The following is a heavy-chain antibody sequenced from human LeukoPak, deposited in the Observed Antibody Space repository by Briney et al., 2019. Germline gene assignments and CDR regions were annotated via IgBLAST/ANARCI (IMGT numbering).Heavy chain of an antibody. D-gene: IGHD6-13*01. CDR3: ARTTRYSSSPFDY. CDR1: GFTFSSYA. CDR2: IYYSGST. J-gene: IGHJ4*02. V-gene: IGHV4-31*02. Sequence: LRLSCAASGFTFSSYAMNWVRQAPGKGLEWIGYIYYSGSTYYNPSLKSRVTISVDTSKNQFSLKLSSVTAAGTAVYYCARTTRYSSSPFDYWGQGTLVTVSS.